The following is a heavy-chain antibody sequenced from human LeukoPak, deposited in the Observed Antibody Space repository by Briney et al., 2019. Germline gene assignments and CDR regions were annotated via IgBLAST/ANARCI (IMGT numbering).Heavy chain of an antibody. CDR3: ARVSPGYDSSGYNWFDP. CDR1: GGSISSGGYS. CDR2: IYHSGST. J-gene: IGHJ5*02. Sequence: SQTLSLTCAVSGGSISSGGYSWSWIRQPPGKGLEWIGYIYHSGSTYYNPSLKSRVTISVDRSKNQFSLKLSSVTAADTAVYYCARVSPGYDSSGYNWFDPWGQGTLVTVSS. V-gene: IGHV4-30-2*01. D-gene: IGHD3-22*01.